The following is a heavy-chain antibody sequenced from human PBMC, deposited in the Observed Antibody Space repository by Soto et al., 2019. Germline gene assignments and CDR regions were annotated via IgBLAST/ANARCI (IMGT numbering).Heavy chain of an antibody. J-gene: IGHJ4*02. V-gene: IGHV4-59*01. CDR1: GGSISSYY. Sequence: SETLSLTCTVSGGSISSYYWSWIRQPPGKGLEWIGYIYYSGSTNYNPSLKSRVTISVDTSKNQFSLKLSSVTAADTAVYYCARGFGELYNSNVDYWGQGTLVTVSS. CDR2: IYYSGST. CDR3: ARGFGELYNSNVDY. D-gene: IGHD3-10*01.